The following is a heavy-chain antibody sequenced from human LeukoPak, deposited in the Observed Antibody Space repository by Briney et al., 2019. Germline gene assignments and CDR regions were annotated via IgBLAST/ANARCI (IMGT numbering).Heavy chain of an antibody. CDR3: AGLRSPSDY. V-gene: IGHV3-48*03. J-gene: IGHJ4*02. CDR2: ISSGGTSV. Sequence: GGSLRLSCAAAGFIFSRHEMNWVRQAPGKGLEWVSHISSGGTSVYYADSVKGRFTISRDNAKNSLYLQMNSLRAEDTAVYYCAGLRSPSDYWGQGTLVTVSS. D-gene: IGHD4-17*01. CDR1: GFIFSRHE.